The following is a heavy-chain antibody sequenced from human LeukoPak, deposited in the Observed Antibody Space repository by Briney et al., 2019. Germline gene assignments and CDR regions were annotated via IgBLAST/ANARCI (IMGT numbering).Heavy chain of an antibody. J-gene: IGHJ4*02. CDR2: VYNDGRT. CDR1: GFTVNRDY. CDR3: TRDTDGSLDY. D-gene: IGHD1-26*01. Sequence: PGGSLRLSCAASGFTVNRDYMSWVRQSPGKGLEWVSVVYNDGRTFYADSVKGRFTISRDNPKNSLYLQMNNLRADDTAVYYCTRDTDGSLDYWGQGILVTVAS. V-gene: IGHV3-53*01.